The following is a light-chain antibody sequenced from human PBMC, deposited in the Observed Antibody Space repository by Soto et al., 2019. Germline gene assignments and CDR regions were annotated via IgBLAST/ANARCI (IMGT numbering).Light chain of an antibody. CDR2: SNN. CDR1: RSNIGSNT. J-gene: IGLJ2*01. CDR3: AVWDDSLNGPV. Sequence: QSVLTQPPSASGTPGQTVTISCSGSRSNIGSNTVNWYQQFPGTAPKLLIYSNNQRPSGVPDRFSGSKSGTSASLAISGLQSEHEADYYCAVWDDSLNGPVFGGGTKLTVL. V-gene: IGLV1-44*01.